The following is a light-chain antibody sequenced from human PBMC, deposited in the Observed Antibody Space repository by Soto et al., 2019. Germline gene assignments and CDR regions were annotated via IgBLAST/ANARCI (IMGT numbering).Light chain of an antibody. CDR1: ESVSIS. Sequence: EVVFTQSPATLSVSPVEGATPSCRASESVSISLAWYQHKPGQPPRLLIHGASIRATGIPDRFSGSGSETDFTLTISRLEPEDFAVYYCQQYGSSPRTFGQGTKVDI. V-gene: IGKV3-20*01. J-gene: IGKJ1*01. CDR2: GAS. CDR3: QQYGSSPRT.